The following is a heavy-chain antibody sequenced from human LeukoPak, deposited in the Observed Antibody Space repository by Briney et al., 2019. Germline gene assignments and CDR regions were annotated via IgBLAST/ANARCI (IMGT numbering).Heavy chain of an antibody. D-gene: IGHD4-23*01. V-gene: IGHV4-39*07. Sequence: IPSETLSLTCSVSGGSISSSSHYWGWIRQPPGKGLEWIGSIYYRGITYHNPSLESRVTISVDTSENHFSLNLSSVTAADTAVYYCARGDGWFYSHGGGPRGNFQYWGQGILITVSS. J-gene: IGHJ1*01. CDR2: IYYRGIT. CDR1: GGSISSSSHY. CDR3: ARGDGWFYSHGGGPRGNFQY.